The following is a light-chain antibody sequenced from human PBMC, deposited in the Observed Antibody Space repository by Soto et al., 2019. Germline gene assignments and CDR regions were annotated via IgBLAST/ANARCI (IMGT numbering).Light chain of an antibody. V-gene: IGLV2-14*01. Sequence: QSVLTQPASVSGSPGQSVTISCTGTSSDVGGYDYVSWYQQHPGTAPKLILYEVNNRPSGVSNRFSGSKSGNTASLIISGLQTEAEANYYCSPYTTSYTLIFGTGTKAT. J-gene: IGLJ1*01. CDR2: EVN. CDR3: SPYTTSYTLI. CDR1: SSDVGGYDY.